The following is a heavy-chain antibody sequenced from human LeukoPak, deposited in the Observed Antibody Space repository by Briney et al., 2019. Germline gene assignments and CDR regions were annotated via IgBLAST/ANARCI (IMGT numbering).Heavy chain of an antibody. CDR2: INHSGST. Sequence: SETLSLTCAVYGGSFSGYFWSWIRQPPGKGLEWIGVINHSGSTNYNPSLKSRVTISLDTSKNQFSLKLSSVTAADTAVYYCARARPHYGSGSYYNYWGQGTLVTVSS. J-gene: IGHJ4*02. V-gene: IGHV4-34*01. CDR3: ARARPHYGSGSYYNY. D-gene: IGHD3-10*01. CDR1: GGSFSGYF.